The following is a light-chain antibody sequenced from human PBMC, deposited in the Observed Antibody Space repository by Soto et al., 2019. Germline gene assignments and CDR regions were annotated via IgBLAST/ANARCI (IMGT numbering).Light chain of an antibody. Sequence: DIQMTQSPSSLSASVGDRVTITCRASQSISTWLAWYQQTPGKAPKLLMYDASTLESGAPARFSGIGSGTEVTHTISSLQPEHFATFHCQEDKTWTFGQVTKL. V-gene: IGKV1-5*01. CDR3: QEDKTWT. CDR2: DAS. CDR1: QSISTW. J-gene: IGKJ1*01.